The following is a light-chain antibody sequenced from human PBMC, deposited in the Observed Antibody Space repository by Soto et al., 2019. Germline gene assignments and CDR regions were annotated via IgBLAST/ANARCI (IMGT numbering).Light chain of an antibody. CDR1: ESVGSNY. CDR3: QQYGPSPT. V-gene: IGKV3-20*01. J-gene: IGKJ1*01. Sequence: EIVLTQSPVTLSLSPLERATLSCRASESVGSNYLAWYQQKPGLAPRLLVYGPSTRATGIPDRFSGSGSGTEFTLTITRLDPEDFAVYFCQQYGPSPTFGQGTKVDIK. CDR2: GPS.